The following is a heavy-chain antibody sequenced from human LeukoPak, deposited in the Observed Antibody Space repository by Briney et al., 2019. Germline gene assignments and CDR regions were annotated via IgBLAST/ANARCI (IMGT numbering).Heavy chain of an antibody. Sequence: GGSLRLSCAASGFTFSDYWIHWVRQAPGKGLVWVSRINTDGSITNYADSVKGRFSISRDNAKNTLYLQMSSLRAEDTAVYYCARDSRYHSVSDYWGQGTLVTVSS. CDR1: GFTFSDYW. CDR3: ARDSRYHSVSDY. V-gene: IGHV3-74*01. CDR2: INTDGSIT. D-gene: IGHD1-14*01. J-gene: IGHJ4*02.